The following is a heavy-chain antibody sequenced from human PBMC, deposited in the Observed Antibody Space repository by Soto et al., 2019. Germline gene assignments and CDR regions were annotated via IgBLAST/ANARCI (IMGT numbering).Heavy chain of an antibody. CDR2: VSYDGGSK. Sequence: GGPLRLSCAASGFTFSSYAVSWVRQAPGKGLEWVAVVSYDGGSKYYADSVKGRFTASRDNSKNTLYLEMNSLTTEDTAVYYCAKIYCGGGTCYWFFDLWGRGTLVTVSS. CDR1: GFTFSSYA. J-gene: IGHJ2*01. CDR3: AKIYCGGGTCYWFFDL. V-gene: IGHV3-30*18. D-gene: IGHD2-15*01.